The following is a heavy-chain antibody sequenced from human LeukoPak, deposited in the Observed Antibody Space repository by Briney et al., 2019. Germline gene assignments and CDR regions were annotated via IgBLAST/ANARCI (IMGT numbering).Heavy chain of an antibody. CDR1: GFTFSSYA. D-gene: IGHD3-22*01. CDR2: ISGSGGST. CDR3: AKGHRIYYDTKIPFDY. Sequence: PGGSLRLSCAASGFTFSSYAMSWVRQAPGRGLEWVSAISGSGGSTYYADSVKGRFTISRDNSKNTLYLQMNSLRAEDTAVYYCAKGHRIYYDTKIPFDYWGQGTLVTVSS. J-gene: IGHJ4*02. V-gene: IGHV3-23*01.